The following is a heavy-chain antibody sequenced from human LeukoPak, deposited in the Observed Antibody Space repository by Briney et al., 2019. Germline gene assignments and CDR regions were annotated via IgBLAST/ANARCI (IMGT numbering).Heavy chain of an antibody. D-gene: IGHD2-2*01. Sequence: PGGSLRLSCAASGFTFSSYWMSWVRQAPGKGLEWVANIKQDGSEKYYVDSVKGRFTISRDNAKNSLYLQINSLRAEDTAEYYYARQYAVVVPAAINSYYYYYMDVWGKGTTVTVSS. CDR3: ARQYAVVVPAAINSYYYYYMDV. CDR2: IKQDGSEK. CDR1: GFTFSSYW. V-gene: IGHV3-7*01. J-gene: IGHJ6*03.